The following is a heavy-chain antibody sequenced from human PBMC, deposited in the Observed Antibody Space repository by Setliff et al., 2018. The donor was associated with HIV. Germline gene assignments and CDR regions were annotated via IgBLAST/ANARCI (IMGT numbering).Heavy chain of an antibody. J-gene: IGHJ3*01. V-gene: IGHV4-34*01. D-gene: IGHD3-22*01. CDR1: GGSFSGYY. Sequence: PSETLSLTCAVYGGSFSGYYWSWIRQPPGKGLEWIGEINHSGSTNYNPSLKSRVTISVDTSKNQFSLKLSSVTAADTAVYYCAREATYYYDGSGYYDAFDVWGQGTKVTVSS. CDR2: INHSGST. CDR3: AREATYYYDGSGYYDAFDV.